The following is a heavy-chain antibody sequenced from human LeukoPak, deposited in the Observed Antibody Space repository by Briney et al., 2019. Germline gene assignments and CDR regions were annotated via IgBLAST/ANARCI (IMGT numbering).Heavy chain of an antibody. D-gene: IGHD5-18*01. CDR3: AKPRFTAAEIDY. J-gene: IGHJ4*02. Sequence: GRSLRLSCAASGFTFDDYAMHWVRQAPGKGLEWVSGISWNSGSMGYADSVKGRFTISRDNAKNSLYLQMNSLRAEDTALYYCAKPRFTAAEIDYWGQGPLVTVSS. V-gene: IGHV3-9*01. CDR1: GFTFDDYA. CDR2: ISWNSGSM.